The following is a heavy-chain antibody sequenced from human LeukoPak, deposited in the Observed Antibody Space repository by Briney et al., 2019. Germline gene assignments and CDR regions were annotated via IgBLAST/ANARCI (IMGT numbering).Heavy chain of an antibody. CDR1: GYTFTSYG. V-gene: IGHV1-18*04. CDR2: ISAYNGNT. Sequence: AAVKVSCKASGYTFTSYGISWVRQAPGQGLEWMGWISAYNGNTNYAQKLQGRVTMTTDTSTSTAYMELRSLRSDDTAVYYCARLGIAAAETYFDYWGQGTLVTVSS. D-gene: IGHD6-13*01. CDR3: ARLGIAAAETYFDY. J-gene: IGHJ4*02.